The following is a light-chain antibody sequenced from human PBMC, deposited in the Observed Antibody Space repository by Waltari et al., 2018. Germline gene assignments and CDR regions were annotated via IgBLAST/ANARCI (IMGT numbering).Light chain of an antibody. CDR3: QQSYSTPRT. CDR2: GAS. Sequence: DIQMTQSPSSLPASVGDRVTITCRASQSISIYLNWYQQKPGKAPKLLIYGASSLQSGVPSRFSGSGSGTDFTLTISSLQPEDFATYYCQQSYSTPRTFGPGTKVDMK. CDR1: QSISIY. V-gene: IGKV1-39*01. J-gene: IGKJ3*01.